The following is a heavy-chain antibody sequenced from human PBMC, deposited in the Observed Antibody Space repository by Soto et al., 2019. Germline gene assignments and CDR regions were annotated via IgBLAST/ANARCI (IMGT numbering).Heavy chain of an antibody. CDR3: ARPRQRSSSAWYVSGYGMDG. CDR2: IDPSDSYT. V-gene: IGHV5-10-1*01. CDR1: GYSFTIYC. J-gene: IGHJ6*02. Sequence: PGESLDSSSEGSGYSFTIYCLPWMSKMPGKGLEWMERIDPSDSYTKYSPSFQGHVTMSADKSISTVYLQWSSLKASDTAIYYCARPRQRSSSAWYVSGYGMDGWGQGTTVTVSS. D-gene: IGHD6-19*01.